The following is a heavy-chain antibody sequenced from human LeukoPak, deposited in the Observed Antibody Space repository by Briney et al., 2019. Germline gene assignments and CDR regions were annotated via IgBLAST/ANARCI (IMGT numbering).Heavy chain of an antibody. CDR3: AKEHYYDSSGYYPSFDY. J-gene: IGHJ4*02. D-gene: IGHD3-22*01. CDR1: EFTFSSYG. CDR2: ISYDGSNK. Sequence: GGSLRLSCAASEFTFSSYGMHWVRQAPGKGLEWVAVISYDGSNKYYADSVKGRFTISRDNSKNTLYLQMNSLRAEDTAVYYCAKEHYYDSSGYYPSFDYWGQGTLVTVSS. V-gene: IGHV3-30*18.